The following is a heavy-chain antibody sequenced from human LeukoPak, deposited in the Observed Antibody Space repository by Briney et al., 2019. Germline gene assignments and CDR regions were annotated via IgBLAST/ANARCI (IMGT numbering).Heavy chain of an antibody. J-gene: IGHJ4*02. CDR3: ARPSGTYFPFDY. Sequence: GASLMISCKTSGYSFTRYWIAWVRPTPGKGLEWMGIVYPDDSDTRYSPAFQGQVTISADKSITTAYLHWSSPKASDTAVYYCARPSGTYFPFDYWGQGTLVTVSS. V-gene: IGHV5-51*01. D-gene: IGHD1-26*01. CDR1: GYSFTRYW. CDR2: VYPDDSDT.